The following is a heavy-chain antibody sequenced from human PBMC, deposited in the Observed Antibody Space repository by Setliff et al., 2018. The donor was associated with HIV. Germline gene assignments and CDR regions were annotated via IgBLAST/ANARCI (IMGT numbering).Heavy chain of an antibody. J-gene: IGHJ4*02. Sequence: GGSLRLSCTASGFTFGDYAMHWVRQAPGKGLEWVSGVTSNSGNIDYADSVKGRFTISRDNAKNSLYLQMNSLRAEDTAVYYCAKGGDGYDYWGQGTLVTVSS. CDR2: VTSNSGNI. D-gene: IGHD5-12*01. CDR1: GFTFGDYA. V-gene: IGHV3-9*01. CDR3: AKGGDGYDY.